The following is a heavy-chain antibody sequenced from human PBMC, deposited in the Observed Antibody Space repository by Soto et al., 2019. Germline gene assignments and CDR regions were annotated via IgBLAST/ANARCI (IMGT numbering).Heavy chain of an antibody. Sequence: PGGSLRLSCAASGFTFSSYWMSWVRQAPGKGLEWVANIKQDGSEKYYVDSVKGRFTISRDNAKNSLYLQMNSLRAEDTAVYYCARGPPPFWSGYYYYYYYGMDVWGQGTTVTVSS. CDR2: IKQDGSEK. CDR3: ARGPPPFWSGYYYYYYYGMDV. D-gene: IGHD3-3*01. V-gene: IGHV3-7*01. J-gene: IGHJ6*02. CDR1: GFTFSSYW.